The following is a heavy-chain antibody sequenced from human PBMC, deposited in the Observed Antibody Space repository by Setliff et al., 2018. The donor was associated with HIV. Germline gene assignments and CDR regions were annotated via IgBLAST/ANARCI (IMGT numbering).Heavy chain of an antibody. CDR2: IMPIFGTA. Sequence: SVKVSCKASGYTFTGYYMHWVRQAPGQGLEWMGGIMPIFGTANYAQKFQGRVTIIADASTNTVNMELSSLRSEDTAVYYCARGVDGSYRKFFDNWGQGTLVTVSS. V-gene: IGHV1-69*13. CDR3: ARGVDGSYRKFFDN. D-gene: IGHD1-26*01. J-gene: IGHJ4*02. CDR1: GYTFTGYY.